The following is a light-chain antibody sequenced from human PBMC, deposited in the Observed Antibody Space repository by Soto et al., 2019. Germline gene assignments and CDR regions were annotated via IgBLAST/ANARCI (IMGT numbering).Light chain of an antibody. CDR1: NSNIGSHT. CDR3: QSFDSNNHWV. J-gene: IGLJ3*02. Sequence: QSVLTQPPSASGTPGQRVTMSCSGGNSNIGSHTVNWYQHLPGTAPTLLIFSNNQRPSGVPARFSGSKSGTSASLAISGLQSGDEGDYYCQSFDSNNHWVFGGGTQLTVL. V-gene: IGLV1-44*01. CDR2: SNN.